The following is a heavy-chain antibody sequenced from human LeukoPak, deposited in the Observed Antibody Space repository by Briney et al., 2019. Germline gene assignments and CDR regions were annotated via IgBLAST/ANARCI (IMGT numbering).Heavy chain of an antibody. V-gene: IGHV3-21*01. CDR3: ARTTVAGTYYFDY. D-gene: IGHD6-19*01. CDR1: GFTLSSYS. J-gene: IGHJ4*02. CDR2: ISSSSSYI. Sequence: GGSLRLSCAASGFTLSSYSMNWFRQAPGKGLEWVSSISSSSSYIYYADSVKGRFTISRDNAKNSLYLQMNSLIAEDTAVYYCARTTVAGTYYFDYWGQGTLVTVSS.